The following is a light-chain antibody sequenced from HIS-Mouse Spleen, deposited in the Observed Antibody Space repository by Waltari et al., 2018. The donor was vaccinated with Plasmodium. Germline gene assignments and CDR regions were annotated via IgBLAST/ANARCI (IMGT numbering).Light chain of an antibody. J-gene: IGLJ3*02. V-gene: IGLV2-23*03. Sequence: QSALTQPASVSGSPGQSITISCTGTSSDVGSYNLVSWYQQHPGKAPKLMIYEGSKRPSGVSNRFSGSKSGNTASLTISGLQAEGEADYYCCSYAGSSTFVCGGGTKLTVL. CDR2: EGS. CDR3: CSYAGSSTFV. CDR1: SSDVGSYNL.